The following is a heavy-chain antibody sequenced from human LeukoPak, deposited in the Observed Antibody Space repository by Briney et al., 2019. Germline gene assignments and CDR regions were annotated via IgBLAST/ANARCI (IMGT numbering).Heavy chain of an antibody. D-gene: IGHD3-22*01. Sequence: SSETLSLTCTVSGYSISSGYYWGWIRQPPGKGLEWIGSIYHSGSTYYNPSLKSRVTISVDTSKNQFSLKLSSVTAADTAVYYCARGKYYYDSSGYDLDYWGQGTLVTVSS. CDR1: GYSISSGYY. V-gene: IGHV4-38-2*02. CDR3: ARGKYYYDSSGYDLDY. CDR2: IYHSGST. J-gene: IGHJ4*02.